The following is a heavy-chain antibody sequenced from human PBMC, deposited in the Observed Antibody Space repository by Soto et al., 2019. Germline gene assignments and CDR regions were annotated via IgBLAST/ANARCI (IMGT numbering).Heavy chain of an antibody. CDR2: IYPDGRA. CDR1: GFTVSSNY. D-gene: IGHD2-15*01. V-gene: IGHV3-53*01. CDR3: ARGLGREYQDNRDYFHLDY. Sequence: PGGSLRLSCAAYGFTVSSNYLAWVRQAPGKGLKWVSAIYPDGRAYYADSVKGRFTISTDNSKNTVYLQMNTLRAEDTAVYYCARGLGREYQDNRDYFHLDYWGQGTLVTVSS. J-gene: IGHJ4*02.